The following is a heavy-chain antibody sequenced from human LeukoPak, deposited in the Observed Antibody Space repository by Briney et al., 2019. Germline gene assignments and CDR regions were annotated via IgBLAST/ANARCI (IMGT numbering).Heavy chain of an antibody. CDR1: GFTVSNNY. CDR2: IYSGGGT. CDR3: ARNVGWYSHDN. D-gene: IGHD6-19*01. Sequence: GGSLRLSCAASGFTVSNNYMSWVRQAPGKGLEWVSIYSGGGTYYADSVKGRFTISRNNSKNTLYLQMSSLRADDTAVYYCARNVGWYSHDNWGQGTLVTVSS. J-gene: IGHJ4*02. V-gene: IGHV3-53*04.